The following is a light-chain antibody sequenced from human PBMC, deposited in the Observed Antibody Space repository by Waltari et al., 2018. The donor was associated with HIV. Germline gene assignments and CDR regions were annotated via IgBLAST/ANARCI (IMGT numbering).Light chain of an antibody. CDR3: CSYGGTYNV. J-gene: IGLJ1*01. CDR1: SSAVGRYTS. V-gene: IGLV2-11*01. Sequence: QSALTQPPSVSGSPGQSVPFSCTGPSSAVGRYTSVSWYQQHPGKPPKLMISDVTQRPSGVPDRFSGSQSGNTASLTISGLRADDEADYYCCSYGGTYNVFGVGTKVTVL. CDR2: DVT.